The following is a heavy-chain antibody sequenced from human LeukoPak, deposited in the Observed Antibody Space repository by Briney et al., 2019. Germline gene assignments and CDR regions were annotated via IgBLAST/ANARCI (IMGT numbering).Heavy chain of an antibody. CDR2: TGSRSTYT. CDR1: GFTFSSYS. D-gene: IGHD1-7*01. V-gene: IGHV3-21*01. Sequence: KPGGSLRLSCAASGFTFSSYSMNWVRQAPGKGLEWVSSTGSRSTYTYSADSVKGRFTISRDNAKNSLYLQMNSLRAGDTAVYYCARGGLNFDAFDIWGQGTMVTVSS. J-gene: IGHJ3*02. CDR3: ARGGLNFDAFDI.